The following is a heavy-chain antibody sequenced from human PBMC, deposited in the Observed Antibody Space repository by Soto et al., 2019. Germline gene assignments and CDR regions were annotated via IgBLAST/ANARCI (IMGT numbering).Heavy chain of an antibody. CDR1: GFTFGGYA. V-gene: IGHV3-49*03. Sequence: GGSLRLSCSASGFTFGGYAMTWFRQAPGKGLEWVGFIRTKAFGGTPEYAASVKGGFTISRDDSRNIAYLQMNSLKTEDTAVYYCTRDSYDHPPNDYWGQGALVTVSS. CDR3: TRDSYDHPPNDY. CDR2: IRTKAFGGTP. D-gene: IGHD5-12*01. J-gene: IGHJ4*02.